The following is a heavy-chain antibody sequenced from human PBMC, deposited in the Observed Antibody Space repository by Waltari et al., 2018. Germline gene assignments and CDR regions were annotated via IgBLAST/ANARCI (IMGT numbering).Heavy chain of an antibody. Sequence: QVQLQQWGAGLLKPSETLSLTCAVYGGSFSGYYWRWIRQPPGQGLEWIGEINPSGSTNDNPSLKSRVTISGDTSKNQFSLKLSSVTAADTAVYYCARASPNYYDSSGPSSHAFDIWGQGTMVTVSS. V-gene: IGHV4-34*01. J-gene: IGHJ3*02. CDR3: ARASPNYYDSSGPSSHAFDI. CDR1: GGSFSGYY. D-gene: IGHD3-22*01. CDR2: INPSGST.